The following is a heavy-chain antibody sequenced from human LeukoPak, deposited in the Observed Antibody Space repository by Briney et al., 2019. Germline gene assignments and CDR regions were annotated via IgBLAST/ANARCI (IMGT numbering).Heavy chain of an antibody. V-gene: IGHV1-18*04. Sequence: GASVKVSCKASGYTFTSYYMHWVRQAPGQGLEWMGWISAYNGNTNYAQKLQGRVTMTTDTSTSTAYMELRSLRSDDTAVYYCAREDCSGGSCYFGYWGQGTLVTVSS. CDR1: GYTFTSYY. CDR3: AREDCSGGSCYFGY. D-gene: IGHD2-15*01. J-gene: IGHJ4*02. CDR2: ISAYNGNT.